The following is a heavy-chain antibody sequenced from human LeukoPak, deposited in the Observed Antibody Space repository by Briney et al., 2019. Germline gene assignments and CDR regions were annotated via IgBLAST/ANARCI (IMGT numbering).Heavy chain of an antibody. CDR2: ISGSGGST. J-gene: IGHJ4*02. CDR3: AKPRLWFGEFLYYFDY. Sequence: PGGSLRLSCAASGFTFSSYAMSWVRQAPGKGLEWVSAISGSGGSTHYADSVKGRFTISRDNSKNTLYLQMNSLRAEDTAVYYCAKPRLWFGEFLYYFDYWGQGTLVTVSS. CDR1: GFTFSSYA. V-gene: IGHV3-23*01. D-gene: IGHD3-10*01.